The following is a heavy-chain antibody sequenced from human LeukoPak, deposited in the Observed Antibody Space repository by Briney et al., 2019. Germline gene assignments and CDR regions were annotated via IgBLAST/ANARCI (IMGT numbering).Heavy chain of an antibody. CDR1: GYTLSSYY. J-gene: IGHJ4*02. D-gene: IGHD1-26*01. CDR2: INPSGGST. V-gene: IGHV1-46*01. Sequence: ASVKASCKASGYTLSSYYMHWVRQAPGQGLEWMGIINPSGGSTSYAQKFQGRVTMTRDTSTSTVYMELSSLRSEDTAVYYCARDLVSGSYSVGVDYWGQGTLVTVSS. CDR3: ARDLVSGSYSVGVDY.